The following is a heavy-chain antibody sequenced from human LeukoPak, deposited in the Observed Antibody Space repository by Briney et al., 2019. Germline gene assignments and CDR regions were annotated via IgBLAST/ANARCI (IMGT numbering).Heavy chain of an antibody. CDR1: AFTFSRYA. CDR2: ISGSGGST. D-gene: IGHD6-19*01. CDR3: AKDQAAVAAYYFDY. V-gene: IGHV3-23*01. Sequence: GGSLRLSCAASAFTFSRYAMSWVRQAPGKGLEWVSAISGSGGSTYYADSVKGRFTISRDNSKNTLYLQMNSLRAEDTAVYYCAKDQAAVAAYYFDYWGQGTLVTVSS. J-gene: IGHJ4*02.